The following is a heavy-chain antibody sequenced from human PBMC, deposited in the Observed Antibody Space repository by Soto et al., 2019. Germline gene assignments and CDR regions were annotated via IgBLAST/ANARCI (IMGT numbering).Heavy chain of an antibody. CDR3: ARDRVDIAADQVLRYDGMDV. V-gene: IGHV4-59*01. CDR2: IYYSGST. J-gene: IGHJ6*02. CDR1: GGSISSYY. D-gene: IGHD6-13*01. Sequence: QVQLQESGPGLVKPSETLSLTCTVSGGSISSYYWSWIRQPPGKGLEWIGYIYYSGSTNYNPSLKSRVTISVDTSKNQFSRQLSSVTAADTAVYYCARDRVDIAADQVLRYDGMDVLGQGTTVTVSS.